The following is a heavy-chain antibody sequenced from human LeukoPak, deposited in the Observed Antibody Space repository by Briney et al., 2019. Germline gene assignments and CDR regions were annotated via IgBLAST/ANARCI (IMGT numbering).Heavy chain of an antibody. Sequence: GGSLRLSCAASGFTFSSYEMNWVRQAPGKGLEWVSYISSSGSTIYYADSVKGRFTISRDNAKNSLYLQMNSLRAEDTAVYYCAGILTGYGDLDYWGQGTLVTVSS. J-gene: IGHJ4*02. CDR2: ISSSGSTI. D-gene: IGHD3-9*01. CDR1: GFTFSSYE. V-gene: IGHV3-48*03. CDR3: AGILTGYGDLDY.